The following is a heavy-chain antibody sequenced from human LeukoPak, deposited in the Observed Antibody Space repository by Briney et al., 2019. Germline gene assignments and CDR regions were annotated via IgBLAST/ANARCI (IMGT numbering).Heavy chain of an antibody. J-gene: IGHJ6*03. V-gene: IGHV4-34*01. CDR1: GGSFSGYY. Sequence: SETLSLTCAVYGGSFSGYYWSWIRQPPGKGPEWIGEMNHSGSTNYNPSLKSRVTISVDTSKNQFSLRLSSVTAADTAVYYCARLTKNDSGTYRFGKKKRGYMDVWGKGTTVTISS. CDR2: MNHSGST. CDR3: ARLTKNDSGTYRFGKKKRGYMDV. D-gene: IGHD3-10*01.